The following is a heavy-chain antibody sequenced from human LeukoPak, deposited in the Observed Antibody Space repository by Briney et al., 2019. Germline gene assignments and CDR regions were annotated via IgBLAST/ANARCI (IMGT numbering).Heavy chain of an antibody. CDR3: ARGHDFWSGYYQGFDP. Sequence: SETLSLTCTVSGGSISSYYWSWIRQPPGEGLEWIGYIYYSGSTSYDPSLKSRVTISVDTSKNQFSLKLSSVTAADTAVYYCARGHDFWSGYYQGFDPWGQGTLVPVSS. D-gene: IGHD3-3*01. CDR2: IYYSGST. J-gene: IGHJ5*02. CDR1: GGSISSYY. V-gene: IGHV4-59*01.